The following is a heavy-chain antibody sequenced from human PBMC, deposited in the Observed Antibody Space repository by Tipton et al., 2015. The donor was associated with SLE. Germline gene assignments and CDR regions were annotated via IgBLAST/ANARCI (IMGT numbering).Heavy chain of an antibody. V-gene: IGHV3-9*01. Sequence: RSLRLSCAASGFTFDDYAMNWVRQAPGKGLEWVSSISWNSGHIIYADSMKGRCTISRDNAKNSLYLHMNSLRTEDTALYYCVRDSSGWPDVFHIWGQGTMVTVSA. D-gene: IGHD6-19*01. J-gene: IGHJ3*02. CDR1: GFTFDDYA. CDR3: VRDSSGWPDVFHI. CDR2: ISWNSGHI.